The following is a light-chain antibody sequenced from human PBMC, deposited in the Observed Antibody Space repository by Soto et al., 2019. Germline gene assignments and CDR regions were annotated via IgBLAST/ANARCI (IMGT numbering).Light chain of an antibody. J-gene: IGKJ4*01. CDR1: ESVDNTY. CDR3: QQYNNWPLLT. V-gene: IGKV3-15*01. CDR2: GAS. Sequence: EIVLTQFPGTLSLYHGDRATLSCRASESVDNTYLAWFQQKPGQAPRLLIYGASTRATGIPARFSGSGSGTEFTLTISSLQSEDFAVYYCQQYNNWPLLTFGGGTKVDI.